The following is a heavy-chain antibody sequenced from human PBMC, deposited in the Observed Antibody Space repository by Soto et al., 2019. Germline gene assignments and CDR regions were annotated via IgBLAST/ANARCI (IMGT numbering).Heavy chain of an antibody. CDR3: AKDVAEGSGWYDAFDI. J-gene: IGHJ3*02. Sequence: GGSLRLSCAASGFTFSSYGMHWVRQAPGKGLEWVAVISYDGSNKYYADSVKGRFTISRDNSKNTLYLQMNSLRAEDTAVYYCAKDVAEGSGWYDAFDIWGQGTMVTVSS. D-gene: IGHD6-19*01. CDR2: ISYDGSNK. CDR1: GFTFSSYG. V-gene: IGHV3-30*18.